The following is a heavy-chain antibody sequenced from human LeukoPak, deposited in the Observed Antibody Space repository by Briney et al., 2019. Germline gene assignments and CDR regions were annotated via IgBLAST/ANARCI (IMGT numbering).Heavy chain of an antibody. V-gene: IGHV1-18*01. CDR1: GYTFTSYG. Sequence: GASVKVSCKASGYTFTSYGISWVRQAPGQGLEWMGWISAYNGNTNYAQKLQGRVTMTTDTSTSTAYMELRSLRSDDTAVYYCARAILGYCSGGSCYHAQLDYWGQGTLVTVSS. J-gene: IGHJ4*02. CDR2: ISAYNGNT. D-gene: IGHD2-15*01. CDR3: ARAILGYCSGGSCYHAQLDY.